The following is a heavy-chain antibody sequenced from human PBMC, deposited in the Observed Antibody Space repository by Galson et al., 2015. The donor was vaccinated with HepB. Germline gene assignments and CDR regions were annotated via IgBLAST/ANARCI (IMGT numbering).Heavy chain of an antibody. CDR2: ISAYNGNT. D-gene: IGHD2-2*01. J-gene: IGHJ6*02. CDR3: ARDDVVVPAADYGMDV. CDR1: GYTFTSYG. V-gene: IGHV1-18*04. Sequence: SVKVSCKASGYTFTSYGISWVRQAPGQGPEWMGWISAYNGNTNYAQKLQGRVTMTTDTSTSTAYMELRSLRSDDTAVYYCARDDVVVPAADYGMDVWGQGTTVTVSS.